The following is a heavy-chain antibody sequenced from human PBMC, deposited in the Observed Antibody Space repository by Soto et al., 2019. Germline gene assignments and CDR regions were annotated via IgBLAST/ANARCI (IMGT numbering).Heavy chain of an antibody. Sequence: GSLRLSCAASGFTFSNAWMSWVHQAPGKGLEWVGRIKSKTDGGTTDYAAPVKGRFTISRDGSKNTLYLQMNSLKTEDTAVYYCTTGIVGATTDYYYYYGMDVWGQGTTVTVSS. D-gene: IGHD1-26*01. CDR1: GFTFSNAW. V-gene: IGHV3-15*01. CDR2: IKSKTDGGTT. CDR3: TTGIVGATTDYYYYYGMDV. J-gene: IGHJ6*02.